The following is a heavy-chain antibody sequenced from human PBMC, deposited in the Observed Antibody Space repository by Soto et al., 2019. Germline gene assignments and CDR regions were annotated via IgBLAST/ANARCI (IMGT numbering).Heavy chain of an antibody. D-gene: IGHD6-13*01. V-gene: IGHV3-48*02. CDR2: ISSSGDAI. Sequence: EVQLVESGGDLVQPGGSQRLSCAASGFIFSDYTMTWVRQAPGRGLEFVSHISSSGDAIFYAESVKGRFTVSRDNAKNSLYLQMNSLRDDDTAVYFCARDHGGSTWFVGVYYFFGMDVWGQGTAVTVSS. J-gene: IGHJ6*02. CDR1: GFIFSDYT. CDR3: ARDHGGSTWFVGVYYFFGMDV.